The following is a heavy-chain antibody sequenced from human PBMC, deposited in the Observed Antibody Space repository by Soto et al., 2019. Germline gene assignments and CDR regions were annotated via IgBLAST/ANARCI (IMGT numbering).Heavy chain of an antibody. CDR1: GGSISSSSYY. CDR3: ARRGRGYSYGDH. Sequence: PSETLSLTCTVSGGSISSSSYYWGWIRQPPGKGLEWIGSIYYSGSTYYNPSLKSRVTISVDTSKNQFSLKLSSVTAADTAVYYCARRGRGYSYGDHWGQGTLVTVSS. D-gene: IGHD5-18*01. V-gene: IGHV4-39*01. CDR2: IYYSGST. J-gene: IGHJ4*02.